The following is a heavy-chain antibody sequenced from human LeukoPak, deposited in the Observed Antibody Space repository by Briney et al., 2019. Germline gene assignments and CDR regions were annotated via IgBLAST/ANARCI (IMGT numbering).Heavy chain of an antibody. CDR3: ARDQGASSGYYDFPDY. CDR2: IWYDGSNK. V-gene: IGHV3-33*01. J-gene: IGHJ4*02. D-gene: IGHD3-22*01. CDR1: GFTFSSYG. Sequence: PGGSLRLSCAASGFTFSSYGMHWVRQAPGKGLEWVAVIWYDGSNKYYADSVKGRFTISRDNSKNTLYLQMNSLRAEDTAVYYCARDQGASSGYYDFPDYWGQGTLVTVSS.